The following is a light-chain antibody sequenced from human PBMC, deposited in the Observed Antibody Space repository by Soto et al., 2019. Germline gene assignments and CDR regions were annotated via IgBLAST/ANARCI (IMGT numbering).Light chain of an antibody. J-gene: IGKJ2*01. Sequence: EIVLTQSPATLSLSPGERVTLSCRASQRMTNNFLAWFQQKPGLAPRLLIHGASTRASGVPDRFTGGGSGTDFVLTISRVEPEDFAVYYCQQYGRSPFTFGQGTKLQIK. V-gene: IGKV3-20*01. CDR3: QQYGRSPFT. CDR2: GAS. CDR1: QRMTNNF.